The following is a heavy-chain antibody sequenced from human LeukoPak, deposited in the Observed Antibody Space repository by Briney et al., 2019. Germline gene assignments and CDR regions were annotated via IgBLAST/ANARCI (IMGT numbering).Heavy chain of an antibody. J-gene: IGHJ5*02. CDR3: ARRATSDYDRSFDP. Sequence: PSQTLSLTCTVSGGSISSGSYYWSWIRQPAGKGLEWIGRIYTSGSTNYNPSLKSRVTISVDTSKNQFSLKLSSVTAADTAVYYCARRATSDYDRSFDPWGQGTLVTVSS. CDR1: GGSISSGSYY. CDR2: IYTSGST. D-gene: IGHD5-12*01. V-gene: IGHV4-61*02.